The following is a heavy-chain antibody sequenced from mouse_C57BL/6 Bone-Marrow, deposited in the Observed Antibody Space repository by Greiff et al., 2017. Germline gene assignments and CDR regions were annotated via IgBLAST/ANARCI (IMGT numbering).Heavy chain of an antibody. CDR2: INPGSGGT. CDR1: GYAFTNYL. Sequence: QVQLQQSGAELVRPGTSVKVSCKASGYAFTNYLIEWVKQRPGQGLEWIGVINPGSGGTNYNEKFKGKATLTADKSSSTAYMQRSSLTSEDSAVYFCARSSWYFYVCGTGTTVTVTS. CDR3: ARSSWYFYV. V-gene: IGHV1-54*01. J-gene: IGHJ1*03.